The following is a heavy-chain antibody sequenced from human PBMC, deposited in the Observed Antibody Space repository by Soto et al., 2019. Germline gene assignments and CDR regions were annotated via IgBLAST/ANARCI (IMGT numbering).Heavy chain of an antibody. CDR3: AKDVGVGELWVHWFDL. CDR1: GFTFSSYG. Sequence: QVQLVESGGGVVQPGRSLRLSCAASGFTFSSYGMHWVRQAPGKGLEWVAVISFDGTNKYSADSVRGRFTISRDSSKNTLYLQMNSLRDEDTAVYYCAKDVGVGELWVHWFDLWGQGTLVTVSS. CDR2: ISFDGTNK. D-gene: IGHD3-10*01. J-gene: IGHJ5*02. V-gene: IGHV3-30*18.